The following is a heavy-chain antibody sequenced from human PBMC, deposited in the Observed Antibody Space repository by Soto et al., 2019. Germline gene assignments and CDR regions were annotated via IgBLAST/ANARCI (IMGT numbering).Heavy chain of an antibody. Sequence: GGSLRLSCAASGFTVSSNYMSWVRQAPGKGLEWVSVIYSGGSTYYADSVKGRFTISRDNSKNTLYLQMNSLRAEDTAVYYCARGRLELPYYYYYYMDVWGKGTTVTVSS. V-gene: IGHV3-66*01. CDR1: GFTVSSNY. CDR2: IYSGGST. D-gene: IGHD1-7*01. J-gene: IGHJ6*03. CDR3: ARGRLELPYYYYYYMDV.